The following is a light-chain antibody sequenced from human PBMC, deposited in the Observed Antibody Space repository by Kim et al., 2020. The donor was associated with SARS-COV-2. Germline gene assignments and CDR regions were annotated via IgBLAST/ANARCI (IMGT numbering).Light chain of an antibody. CDR3: HQRNSWPPAVS. V-gene: IGKV3-11*01. CDR1: KDIDPY. Sequence: PEYRSTQSCRASKDIDPYLSRYPHRLGQAPRLLFYYASNRATGVPDRFSGSGSGTDFTLTISILEPEDFSIYYCHQRNSWPPAVSFGGGTKVDIK. J-gene: IGKJ4*01. CDR2: YAS.